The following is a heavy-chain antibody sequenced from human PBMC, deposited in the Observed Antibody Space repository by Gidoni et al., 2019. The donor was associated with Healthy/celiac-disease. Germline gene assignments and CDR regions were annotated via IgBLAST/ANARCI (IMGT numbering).Heavy chain of an antibody. Sequence: QVQLVQAGAEVKKPGASVKVSCKASGYTFTSYYMHWVRQAPGQGLEWMGIINPSGCRTSYAQKFQGRVTMTRDTSTSTVYMALSSLRSEDTAVYYCARDSTIPRITMVRGVIKSGLDYWGQGTLVTVSS. V-gene: IGHV1-46*01. D-gene: IGHD3-10*01. CDR1: GYTFTSYY. CDR2: INPSGCRT. CDR3: ARDSTIPRITMVRGVIKSGLDY. J-gene: IGHJ4*02.